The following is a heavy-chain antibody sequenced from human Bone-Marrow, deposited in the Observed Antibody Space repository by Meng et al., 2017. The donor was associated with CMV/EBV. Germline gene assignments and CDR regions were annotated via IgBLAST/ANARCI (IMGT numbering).Heavy chain of an antibody. CDR1: GGTFSSSS. Sequence: SVKVSCKASGGTFSSSSLMWVRQAPGQGLEWMGGITPVFETADYAQKFRDRVTISMDDSATTAYMEMTSLGSEDTAVYFCARGPRIIVGGVIMWTLEDWGQGALVTVSS. J-gene: IGHJ4*02. CDR2: ITPVFETA. CDR3: ARGPRIIVGGVIMWTLED. V-gene: IGHV1-69*05. D-gene: IGHD3-10*01.